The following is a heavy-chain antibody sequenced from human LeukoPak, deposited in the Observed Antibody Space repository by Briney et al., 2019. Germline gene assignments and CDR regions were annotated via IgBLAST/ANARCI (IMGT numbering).Heavy chain of an antibody. CDR1: GYTFTGYY. J-gene: IGHJ5*02. CDR3: ARVRNPEWELLFWFDP. CDR2: INPNSGGT. V-gene: IGHV1-2*02. D-gene: IGHD1-26*01. Sequence: ASVKVSCKASGYTFTGYYMHWVRQAPGQGLEWMGWINPNSGGTNYAQKFQGRVTMTRDTSISTAYMELSRLRSDDTAVYYCARVRNPEWELLFWFDPWGQGTLVTVSS.